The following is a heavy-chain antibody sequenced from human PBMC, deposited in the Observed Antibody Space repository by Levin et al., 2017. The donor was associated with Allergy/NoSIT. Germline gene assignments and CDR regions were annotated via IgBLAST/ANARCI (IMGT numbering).Heavy chain of an antibody. V-gene: IGHV4-34*01. CDR3: ARVPLPRDYVWGSYPHDAFDI. Sequence: PSETLSLTCAVYGGSFSGYYWSWIRQPPGKGLEWIGEINHSGSTNYNPSLKSRVTISVDTSKNQFSLKLSSVTAADTAVYYCARVPLPRDYVWGSYPHDAFDIWGQGTMVTVSS. CDR2: INHSGST. D-gene: IGHD3-16*02. J-gene: IGHJ3*02. CDR1: GGSFSGYY.